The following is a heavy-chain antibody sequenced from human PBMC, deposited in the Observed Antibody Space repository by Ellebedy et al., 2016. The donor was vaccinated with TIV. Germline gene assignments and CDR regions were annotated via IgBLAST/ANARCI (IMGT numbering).Heavy chain of an antibody. D-gene: IGHD2-15*01. CDR1: GFPFSDYW. V-gene: IGHV3-7*01. J-gene: IGHJ5*02. Sequence: GESLKISCAASGFPFSDYWMSWVRQAPGKGLEWVANIKQDGSEKYYADSVKGRFTLSRDNAKNSLYLQMNSLRAEDTAMYYCARDGYCGGGRCYSGWFDPWGQGTLVSVSS. CDR2: IKQDGSEK. CDR3: ARDGYCGGGRCYSGWFDP.